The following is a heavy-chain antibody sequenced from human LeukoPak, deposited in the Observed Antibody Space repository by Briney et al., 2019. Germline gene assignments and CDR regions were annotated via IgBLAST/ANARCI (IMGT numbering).Heavy chain of an antibody. J-gene: IGHJ3*02. D-gene: IGHD3-22*01. Sequence: PSETESLTCTVSGGSISSSSYYWGWIRQPPGKGLEWIGSIYYSGSTYYNPSLKSRVTISVDTPKNQFSLKLSSVTAADTAVYYCARDQDSSGYYHDAFDIWGQGTMVTVSS. CDR3: ARDQDSSGYYHDAFDI. V-gene: IGHV4-39*07. CDR1: GGSISSSSYY. CDR2: IYYSGST.